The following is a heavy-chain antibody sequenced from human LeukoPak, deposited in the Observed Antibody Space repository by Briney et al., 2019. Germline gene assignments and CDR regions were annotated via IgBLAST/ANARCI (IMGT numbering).Heavy chain of an antibody. CDR3: IVFGDSNH. Sequence: GGFLSLSCAASGLTGSHNYVSWVRQAPGKGLEWVSAIHTSGDTCYADSVKGRFTISRDTSKNTLYLQINSLRVEDTAVYYCIVFGDSNHWGQGTLVTVSS. CDR2: IHTSGDT. J-gene: IGHJ5*02. D-gene: IGHD4-17*01. CDR1: GLTGSHNY. V-gene: IGHV3-53*01.